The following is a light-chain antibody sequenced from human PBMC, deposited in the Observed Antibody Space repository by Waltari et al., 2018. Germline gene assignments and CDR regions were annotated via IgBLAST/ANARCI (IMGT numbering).Light chain of an antibody. CDR3: QQRSSWPYT. CDR2: DAS. J-gene: IGKJ2*01. V-gene: IGKV3-11*01. CDR1: QTVGTY. Sequence: CRASQTVGTYLAWYQQKPGQPPRLLIFDASSRSTGIPAKFRGSGSGTDFTLTVSNLEPEDFAVYLCQQRSSWPYTFGQGTRLEI.